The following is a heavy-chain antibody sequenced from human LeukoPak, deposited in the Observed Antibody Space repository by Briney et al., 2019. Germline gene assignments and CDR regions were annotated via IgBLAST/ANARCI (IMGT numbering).Heavy chain of an antibody. Sequence: ASVKVSRKASGYTFTSYGISRVRQAPGQGLEWMGWISAYNGNTNYAQKLQGRVTMTTDTSTSTAYMELRSLRSDDTAVYYCARAEVDTAMGTIDYWGQGTLVTVSS. CDR2: ISAYNGNT. V-gene: IGHV1-18*01. CDR3: ARAEVDTAMGTIDY. CDR1: GYTFTSYG. D-gene: IGHD5-18*01. J-gene: IGHJ4*02.